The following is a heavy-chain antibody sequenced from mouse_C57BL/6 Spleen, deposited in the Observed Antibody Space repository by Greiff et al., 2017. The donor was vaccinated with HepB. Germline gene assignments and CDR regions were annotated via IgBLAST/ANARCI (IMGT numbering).Heavy chain of an antibody. Sequence: EVQLQQSGPELVKPGASVKISCKASGYTFTDYYMNWVKQSHGKSLEWIGDINPNNGGTSYNQKFKGKATLTVDKSSSTAYMELRSLTSEDSAVYYCARHDLLLRPFAYWGQGTLVTVSA. CDR3: ARHDLLLRPFAY. V-gene: IGHV1-26*01. D-gene: IGHD1-1*01. J-gene: IGHJ3*01. CDR1: GYTFTDYY. CDR2: INPNNGGT.